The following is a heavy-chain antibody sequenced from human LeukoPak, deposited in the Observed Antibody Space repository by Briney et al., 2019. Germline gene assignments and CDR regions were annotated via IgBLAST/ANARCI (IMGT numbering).Heavy chain of an antibody. CDR3: AKDSGRDYGIDY. CDR2: ISYDGSNK. V-gene: IGHV3-30*18. J-gene: IGHJ4*02. D-gene: IGHD4-17*01. Sequence: PGESLRLSCAASGFTFSSYGMHWVRQAPGKGLEWVAVISYDGSNKYYADSVKGRFTISRDNSKNTLYLQMNSLRAEDTAVYYCAKDSGRDYGIDYWGQGTLVTVSS. CDR1: GFTFSSYG.